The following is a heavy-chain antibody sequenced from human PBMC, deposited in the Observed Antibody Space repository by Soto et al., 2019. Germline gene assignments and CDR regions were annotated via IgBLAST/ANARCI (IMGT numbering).Heavy chain of an antibody. D-gene: IGHD6-13*01. Sequence: PWGSLRLSCAASGFTFSSYWMSWVRQAPGKGLEWVANIKQDGSEKYYVDSVKGRFTISRDNAKNSLYLQMNSLRAEDTAVYYCARTYSSSWAPPDAFDIWGQGTMVTVSS. CDR3: ARTYSSSWAPPDAFDI. CDR2: IKQDGSEK. V-gene: IGHV3-7*01. CDR1: GFTFSSYW. J-gene: IGHJ3*02.